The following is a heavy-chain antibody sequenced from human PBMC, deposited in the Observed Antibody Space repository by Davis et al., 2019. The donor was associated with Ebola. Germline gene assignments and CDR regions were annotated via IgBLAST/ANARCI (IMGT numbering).Heavy chain of an antibody. Sequence: SETLSLTCTVSGGSINSYYWNWIRQPPGKGLEWIGSIYHSGSTYYNPSLKSRVTISIDTSKNQVSLKLSSVTAADTALYYCARKNDYSNYAFDYWGQGTLVTVSS. CDR3: ARKNDYSNYAFDY. D-gene: IGHD4-11*01. CDR1: GGSINSYY. V-gene: IGHV4-59*08. CDR2: IYHSGST. J-gene: IGHJ4*02.